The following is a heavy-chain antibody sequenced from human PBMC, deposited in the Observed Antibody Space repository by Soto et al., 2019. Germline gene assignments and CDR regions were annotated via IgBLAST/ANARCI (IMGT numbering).Heavy chain of an antibody. D-gene: IGHD2-2*01. J-gene: IGHJ6*02. CDR3: ARSQGSSTSLEIYYYYYYGMDV. V-gene: IGHV1-69*01. CDR1: GGTFNSYA. Sequence: QVPLVQSGAEVKKPGSSVKVSCKASGGTFNSYAISWVRQAPGQGLEWMGGIIPISGTANYAQKFQGRVTITADESTSTAYMELSSLRSEDTAVYYCARSQGSSTSLEIYYYYYYGMDVWGQGTTVTVSS. CDR2: IIPISGTA.